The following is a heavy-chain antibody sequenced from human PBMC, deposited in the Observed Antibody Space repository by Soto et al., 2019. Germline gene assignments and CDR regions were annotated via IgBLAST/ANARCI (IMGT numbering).Heavy chain of an antibody. J-gene: IGHJ4*02. CDR2: ISYEGSNT. D-gene: IGHD2-21*02. V-gene: IGHV3-30*03. CDR3: ERAKAMTSLRRALDY. CDR1: GFTFSKYG. Sequence: QVQLVESGGGVVQPGRSLRLSCTASGFTFSKYGMHWVRQAPGTGLEGVAVISYEGSNTYYGDSVKGRFIISRDNSKDTLFLQMNSLTAEDTAAYYCERAKAMTSLRRALDYWCQGTMVTVSS.